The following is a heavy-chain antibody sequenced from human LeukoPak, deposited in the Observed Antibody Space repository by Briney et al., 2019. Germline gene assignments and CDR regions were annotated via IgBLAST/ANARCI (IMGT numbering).Heavy chain of an antibody. CDR3: VREGITKAFDL. D-gene: IGHD1-14*01. V-gene: IGHV1-2*02. Sequence: ASVKVSCKASGFTFTDYYMHWVRLAPGQGLEWMGYINPHSGVTSFPQKFLGRVTLTTDTSISAAYMEMSSLISDDTAMYYCVREGITKAFDLWGQGALVTVSS. CDR1: GFTFTDYY. CDR2: INPHSGVT. J-gene: IGHJ4*02.